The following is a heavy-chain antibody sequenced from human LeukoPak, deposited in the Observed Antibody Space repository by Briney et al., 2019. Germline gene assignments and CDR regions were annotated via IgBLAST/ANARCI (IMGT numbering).Heavy chain of an antibody. CDR3: VSERLYGSFDY. CDR1: GYTFTTYG. Sequence: ATVEVSCKTSGYTFTTYGLSWVRQAPGQGLEWMGWISAYNGNTVYAQKVQGRVTMTRDTSTSTVYMELGSLRPDDTAVYYCVSERLYGSFDYWGQGTLVTVSS. CDR2: ISAYNGNT. J-gene: IGHJ4*02. V-gene: IGHV1-18*01. D-gene: IGHD2-2*02.